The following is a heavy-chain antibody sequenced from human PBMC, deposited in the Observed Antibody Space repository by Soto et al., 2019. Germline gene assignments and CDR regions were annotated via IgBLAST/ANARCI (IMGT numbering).Heavy chain of an antibody. CDR2: ISYDGSNK. CDR3: ARDREGGWRVISHYFDY. V-gene: IGHV3-30-3*01. J-gene: IGHJ4*02. Sequence: QVQLVESGGGVVQHGRSLRLSCAASGFTVSSYAMHWVRHAPGKGLEWVAVISYDGSNKYYADSVKGRFTISRDNSKNTLYLQMNSLRAEDTAVYYCARDREGGWRVISHYFDYWGQGTLVTVSS. D-gene: IGHD6-19*01. CDR1: GFTVSSYA.